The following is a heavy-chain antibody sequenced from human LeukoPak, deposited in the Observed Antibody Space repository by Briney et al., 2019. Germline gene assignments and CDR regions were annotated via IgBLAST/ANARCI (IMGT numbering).Heavy chain of an antibody. CDR1: GYTFTGYF. J-gene: IGHJ4*02. CDR2: INLNSGGT. V-gene: IGHV1-2*06. D-gene: IGHD1-26*01. CDR3: ARDLSSTSNWEFDY. Sequence: ASXKVSCKASGYTFTGYFMHWVRQAPGQGLEWMGRINLNSGGTYYAQNFQGRVTMTRDTSISTAYVELSRLTSDDTAVYYCARDLSSTSNWEFDYWGQGTLVTASS.